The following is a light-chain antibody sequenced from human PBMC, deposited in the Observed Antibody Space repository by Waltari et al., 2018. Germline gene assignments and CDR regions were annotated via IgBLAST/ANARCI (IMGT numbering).Light chain of an antibody. CDR1: ALPQQY. V-gene: IGLV3-25*03. CDR2: KDS. Sequence: SYELTQPPSVSVSPGQTARITCSGDALPQQYAYWYQQKPGQAPVLVIYKDSERPSGIPERFSGSSSGTTVTLTISGVQAEDEADYYCQSADSSGYVVFGGGTKLTVL. J-gene: IGLJ2*01. CDR3: QSADSSGYVV.